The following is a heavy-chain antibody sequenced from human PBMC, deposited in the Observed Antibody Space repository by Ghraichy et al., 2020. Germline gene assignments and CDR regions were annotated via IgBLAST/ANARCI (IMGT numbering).Heavy chain of an antibody. Sequence: SETLSLTCSVSGGSISSSRYFWGWIREPPGKGLEWIGTIYYSGSTYYNPSLKSRVTISVNTSKNKFSLKLRSVTAADTVVYYCARHDYCSGGSCVLSHSASGMYVWSQGASVTVSS. D-gene: IGHD2-15*01. V-gene: IGHV4-39*01. CDR2: IYYSGST. J-gene: IGHJ6*02. CDR3: ARHDYCSGGSCVLSHSASGMYV. CDR1: GGSISSSRYF.